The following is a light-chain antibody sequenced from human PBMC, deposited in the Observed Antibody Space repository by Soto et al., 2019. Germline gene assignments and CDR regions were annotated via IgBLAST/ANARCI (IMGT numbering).Light chain of an antibody. J-gene: IGKJ4*01. Sequence: IVLTQSPGTLSLTPRERANLSCRASQSVSSSYLAWYQQKPGQAPRLLIYGASSRATGIPDRFSGSGSGTDFTLTISRLEPEDFAVYYCQQYGSSPTFGGGSKVDIK. CDR3: QQYGSSPT. CDR1: QSVSSSY. CDR2: GAS. V-gene: IGKV3-20*01.